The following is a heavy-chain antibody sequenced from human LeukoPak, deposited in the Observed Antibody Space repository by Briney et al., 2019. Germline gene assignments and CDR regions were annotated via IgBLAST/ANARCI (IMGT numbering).Heavy chain of an antibody. D-gene: IGHD1-26*01. J-gene: IGHJ4*02. Sequence: SETLSLTCTVSGGSISSDYWSWIRQPPGKGLEWLGYIYYSGSTNYNPSLKSRVTISVDTSKNQFSLKLSSVTAADTAVYYCARDLFRRSALGFWGQGTLVTVSS. CDR3: ARDLFRRSALGF. V-gene: IGHV4-59*01. CDR2: IYYSGST. CDR1: GGSISSDY.